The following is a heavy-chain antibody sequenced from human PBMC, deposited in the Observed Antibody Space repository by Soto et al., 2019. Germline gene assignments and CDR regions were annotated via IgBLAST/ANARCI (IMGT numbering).Heavy chain of an antibody. CDR3: ARVWGYALDI. J-gene: IGHJ3*02. CDR1: GGSISSYY. D-gene: IGHD7-27*01. CDR2: IYYSGST. V-gene: IGHV4-59*08. Sequence: QVQLQESGPGLVKPSETLSLTCTVSGGSISSYYWSWIRQPPGKGLEWIGYIYYSGSTNYNPSLKSRVTISVDTSKNQVSLKLSSVPAAYTAVYYCARVWGYALDILGQGTMVTVSS.